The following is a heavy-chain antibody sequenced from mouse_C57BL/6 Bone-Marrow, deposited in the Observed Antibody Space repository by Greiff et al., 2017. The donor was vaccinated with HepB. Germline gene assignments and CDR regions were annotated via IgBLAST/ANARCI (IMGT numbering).Heavy chain of an antibody. CDR3: AREGGYFDV. CDR1: GFNIKDYY. J-gene: IGHJ1*03. V-gene: IGHV14-2*01. CDR2: IDPEEGET. Sequence: VQLQQSGAELVKPGASVKLSCTASGFNIKDYYMHGVKQRTEQGLEWIGRIDPEEGETKYAPKFQGKATITADTPSKPAYLQLSSLASEDTAVYYCAREGGYFDVWGTGTTVTVSS.